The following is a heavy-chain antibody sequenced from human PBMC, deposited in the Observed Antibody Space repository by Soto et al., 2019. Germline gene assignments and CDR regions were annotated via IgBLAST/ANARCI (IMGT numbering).Heavy chain of an antibody. V-gene: IGHV3-74*01. CDR3: GRPLDGYVDYPLDY. J-gene: IGHJ4*02. D-gene: IGHD4-17*01. CDR1: GFPLYTYW. Sequence: EVQLVESGGGLVQPGGSLRLSCAVSGFPLYTYWMHWVRQVPGEGPVWVSRINPDGRITNYADSVKGRFTISRDNAKNTLYLQMNSLRAEDTAVYYCGRPLDGYVDYPLDYWGQGTLVTVSS. CDR2: INPDGRIT.